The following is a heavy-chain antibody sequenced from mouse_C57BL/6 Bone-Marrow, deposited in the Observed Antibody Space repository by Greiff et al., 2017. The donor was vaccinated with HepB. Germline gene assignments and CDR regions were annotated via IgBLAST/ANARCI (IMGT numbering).Heavy chain of an antibody. CDR1: GFTFSDAW. J-gene: IGHJ4*01. Sequence: EVKVEESGGGLVQPGGSMKLSCAASGFTFSDAWMDWVRQSPEKGLEWVAEIRNKANNHATYYAESVKGRFTISRDDSKSSVYLQMNSLRAEDTGIYYCTRDGPFTTGSREGADYWGQGTSVTVSS. V-gene: IGHV6-6*01. CDR3: TRDGPFTTGSREGADY. CDR2: IRNKANNHAT. D-gene: IGHD1-1*01.